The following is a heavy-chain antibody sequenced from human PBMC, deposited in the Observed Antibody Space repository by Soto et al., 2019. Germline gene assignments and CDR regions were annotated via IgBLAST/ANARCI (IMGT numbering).Heavy chain of an antibody. CDR1: GYSFASYG. V-gene: IGHV1-18*01. D-gene: IGHD2-21*02. Sequence: QVQLVQSGAEVKKPGASVKVSCKASGYSFASYGISWVRQAPGQGLEWMGWISAYNGNTKYAQKFQGRVTVTTDTSTSTAYMELRSLRSDDTAIYYCARVTYNWFDPWGQGTLVTVSS. J-gene: IGHJ5*02. CDR3: ARVTYNWFDP. CDR2: ISAYNGNT.